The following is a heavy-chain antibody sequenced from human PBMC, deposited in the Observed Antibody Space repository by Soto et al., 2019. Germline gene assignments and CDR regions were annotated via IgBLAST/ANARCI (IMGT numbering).Heavy chain of an antibody. CDR2: IIPIFGTA. CDR3: ARATMESKMIFNDWLFRGWFDT. D-gene: IGHD3-9*01. Sequence: GASVKVSCKASGGTFSSYAISWVRQAPGQGLEWMGGIIPIFGTANYAQKFQGRVTITADKSTSTAYMELSSLRSEDTAVYYCARATMESKMIFNDWLFRGWFDTWGQGTLVTVSS. V-gene: IGHV1-69*06. CDR1: GGTFSSYA. J-gene: IGHJ5*02.